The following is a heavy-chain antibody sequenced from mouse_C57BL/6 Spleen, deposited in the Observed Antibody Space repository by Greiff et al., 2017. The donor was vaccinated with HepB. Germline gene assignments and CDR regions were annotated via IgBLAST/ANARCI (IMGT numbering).Heavy chain of an antibody. CDR3: AKSPAKNYFDY. D-gene: IGHD3-3*01. V-gene: IGHV1-42*01. Sequence: EVQLQQSGPELVKPGASVKISCKASGYSFTGYYMNWVKQSPEKSLEWIGEINPSTGGTTYNQKFKAKATLTVDKSSSTAYMQLKSLTSEDSAVYYCAKSPAKNYFDYWGQGTTLTVSS. CDR2: INPSTGGT. CDR1: GYSFTGYY. J-gene: IGHJ2*01.